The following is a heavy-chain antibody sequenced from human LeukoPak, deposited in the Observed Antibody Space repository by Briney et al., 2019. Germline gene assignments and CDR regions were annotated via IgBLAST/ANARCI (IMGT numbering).Heavy chain of an antibody. CDR1: GYTFTTYD. Sequence: ASVKVSCKASGYTFTTYDINWVRQASGQGLEWMGWMNPHSGNTGYAQKFQGRVTMTRDTSINTAYMELCSLTSDDTAVYYCTRAPVPGNYWGQGTLVTVSS. V-gene: IGHV1-8*01. CDR3: TRAPVPGNY. D-gene: IGHD3-10*01. J-gene: IGHJ4*02. CDR2: MNPHSGNT.